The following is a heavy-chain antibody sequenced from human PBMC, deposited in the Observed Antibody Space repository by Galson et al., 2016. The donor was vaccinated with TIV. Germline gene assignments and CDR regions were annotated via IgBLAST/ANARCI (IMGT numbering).Heavy chain of an antibody. D-gene: IGHD5-12*01. Sequence: TLSLTCTVSGDSINSLYWSWIRHPARKGLEWIGRIYTGGRSNYNPSPKSRVTMSLDTSKNQFSLKLTSATAADTAVYYCAGDVSGYSGWYFGLWGRGTLVTVSS. V-gene: IGHV4-4*07. J-gene: IGHJ2*01. CDR3: AGDVSGYSGWYFGL. CDR1: GDSINSLY. CDR2: IYTGGRS.